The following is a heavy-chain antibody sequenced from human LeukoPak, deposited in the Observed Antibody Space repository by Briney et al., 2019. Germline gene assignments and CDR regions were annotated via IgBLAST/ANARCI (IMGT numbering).Heavy chain of an antibody. CDR3: ARRGIVVVPPTGFDP. Sequence: SETLSLTCTVSGDSISSSSYYWGCIRQPPGKGLEWIGSIYYSGSTYYNPSLKSRVTISVDTSKNQSSLKLNSVTAADTAVYYCARRGIVVVPPTGFDPWGQGTLVTVSS. CDR1: GDSISSSSYY. J-gene: IGHJ5*02. D-gene: IGHD2-2*01. CDR2: IYYSGST. V-gene: IGHV4-39*01.